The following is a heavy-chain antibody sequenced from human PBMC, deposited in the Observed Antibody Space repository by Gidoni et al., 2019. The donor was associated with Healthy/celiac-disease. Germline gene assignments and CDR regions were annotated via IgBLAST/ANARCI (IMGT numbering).Heavy chain of an antibody. J-gene: IGHJ6*02. V-gene: IGHV3-21*01. CDR2: ISSSSSYI. CDR3: ARAGKTCSGGSCRPENYYYYGMDV. CDR1: GFPFSSYS. Sequence: EVQLVESGGGLVKPGGSLRLSCAASGFPFSSYSMNWVRPAPGKGLEWVSSISSSSSYIYYADSVKGRFTISRDNAKNSLYLQMNSLRAEDTAVYYCARAGKTCSGGSCRPENYYYYGMDVWGQGTTVTVSS. D-gene: IGHD2-15*01.